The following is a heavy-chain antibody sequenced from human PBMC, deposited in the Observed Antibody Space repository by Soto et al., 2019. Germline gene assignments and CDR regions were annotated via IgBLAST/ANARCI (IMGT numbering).Heavy chain of an antibody. Sequence: EVQLVESGGGLVKPGGSLRLSCAASGFTFSSYSMNWVRQAPGKGLEWVSSISSSSSYIYYADSVKGRFTISRDNAKNSLYLQMNSLRAEDTAVYYCARDRHLEAMVQFDYWGQGTLVTVSS. CDR2: ISSSSSYI. J-gene: IGHJ4*02. V-gene: IGHV3-21*01. CDR1: GFTFSSYS. D-gene: IGHD3-10*01. CDR3: ARDRHLEAMVQFDY.